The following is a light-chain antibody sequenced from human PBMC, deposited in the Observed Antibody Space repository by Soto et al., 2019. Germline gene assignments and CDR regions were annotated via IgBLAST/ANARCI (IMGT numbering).Light chain of an antibody. CDR1: QSTTAW. CDR3: QQYSSYSYT. V-gene: IGKV1-5*03. Sequence: DIQVTQSPSTLSASVGDRVTITCRASQSTTAWLAWYQQKPGKAPKLLIYKTSTLESGVPSRFSASGGGTEFTLTIGCLQPDDFATYYCQQYSSYSYTFGQGTKLEIK. CDR2: KTS. J-gene: IGKJ2*01.